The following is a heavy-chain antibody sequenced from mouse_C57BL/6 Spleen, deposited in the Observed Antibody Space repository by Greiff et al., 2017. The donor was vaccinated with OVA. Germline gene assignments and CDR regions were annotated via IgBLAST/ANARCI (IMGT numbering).Heavy chain of an antibody. CDR1: GYTFTSYG. D-gene: IGHD2-5*01. CDR2: IYSGNGYT. CDR3: ARAYSKSFDY. V-gene: IGHV1-58*01. Sequence: VQLQQSGAELVRPGSSVKMSCKTSGYTFTSYGINWVKQRPGQGLEWIGYIYSGNGYTEYNEKFKGKATLTSDTSSSTAYMQLRSLTSEDSAIYFSARAYSKSFDYWGQGTILTVSS. J-gene: IGHJ2*01.